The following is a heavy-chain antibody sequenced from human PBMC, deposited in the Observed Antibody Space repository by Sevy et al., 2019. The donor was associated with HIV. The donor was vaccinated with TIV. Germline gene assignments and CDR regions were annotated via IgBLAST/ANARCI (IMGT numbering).Heavy chain of an antibody. D-gene: IGHD5-18*01. V-gene: IGHV3-15*07. Sequence: GGSLRLSCAASGFTFSNAWMNWVRQAPGKGLEWVGRIKSKTDEGTTDYAATVKGRFTISRDNSKNTLYMQMNSLKTKDTTVYYCTTDGGGYDYGYSFDYWGQGTLVTVSS. CDR1: GFTFSNAW. CDR2: IKSKTDEGTT. J-gene: IGHJ4*02. CDR3: TTDGGGYDYGYSFDY.